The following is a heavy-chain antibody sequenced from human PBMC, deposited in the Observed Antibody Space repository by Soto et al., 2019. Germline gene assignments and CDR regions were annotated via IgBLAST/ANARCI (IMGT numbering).Heavy chain of an antibody. V-gene: IGHV1-69*08. Sequence: QVQLVQSGAEVKKPGSSVRVSCKASGTIFSRYTISWVRQAPGQGLEWMGRIIPILGETNSAQKFQGRVTLPPDKSTNTAYMELNSLRVEDTILPYCTTGLGCRMDDWGQRPTVTVSS. CDR1: GTIFSRYT. CDR3: TTGLGCRMDD. J-gene: IGHJ6*02. CDR2: IIPILGET.